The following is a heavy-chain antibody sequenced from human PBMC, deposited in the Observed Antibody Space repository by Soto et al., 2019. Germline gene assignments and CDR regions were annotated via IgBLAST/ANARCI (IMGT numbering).Heavy chain of an antibody. CDR3: AGLYHYDSSGYYDY. Sequence: ASVKVSCRASGNSFTTYYMHWVRQAPGQGLEWMGIINPSGGRTTYAQKFQGRVTMTRDTSTSTFHMELSSLTSEDTAVYYCAGLYHYDSSGYYDYWGQRTLVTFCS. J-gene: IGHJ4*02. V-gene: IGHV1-46*01. CDR2: INPSGGRT. D-gene: IGHD3-22*01. CDR1: GNSFTTYY.